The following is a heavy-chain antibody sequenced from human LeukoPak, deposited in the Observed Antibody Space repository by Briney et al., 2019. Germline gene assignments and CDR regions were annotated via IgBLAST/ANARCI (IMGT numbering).Heavy chain of an antibody. CDR2: IIPIFGTA. D-gene: IGHD6-19*01. J-gene: IGHJ6*02. V-gene: IGHV1-69*13. CDR1: GGTFSSYA. CDR3: ARYSSGWYNYGMDV. Sequence: ASVKVSCKASGGTFSSYAISWVRQTPGQGLEWMGGIIPIFGTANYAQKFQGRVTITADESTSTAYMELSSLRSEDTAVYYCARYSSGWYNYGMDVWGQGTTVTVSS.